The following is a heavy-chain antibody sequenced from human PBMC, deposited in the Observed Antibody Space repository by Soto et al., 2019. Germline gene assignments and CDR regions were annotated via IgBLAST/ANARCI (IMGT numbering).Heavy chain of an antibody. CDR2: ISARDYST. Sequence: VGSLSLSCVASGSGLSFRFYAMNWVRQAPGKGLEWVSSISARDYSTYNTDSVKGRFTISRDNSKNTLYLQMNSLRAEDTDVYYCATTSTSSFDHYKGLHVWGQGTTVTVYS. CDR1: GSGLSFRFYA. V-gene: IGHV3-23*01. CDR3: ATTSTSSFDHYKGLHV. D-gene: IGHD6-6*01. J-gene: IGHJ6*02.